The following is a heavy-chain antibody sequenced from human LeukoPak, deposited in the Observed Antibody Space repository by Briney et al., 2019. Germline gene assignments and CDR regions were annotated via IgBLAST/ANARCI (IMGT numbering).Heavy chain of an antibody. J-gene: IGHJ6*02. CDR3: AREDPQTTVPEGLDV. CDR2: IYYSGST. V-gene: IGHV4-59*01. D-gene: IGHD4-17*01. Sequence: SETLSLTCTVSGGSISTYHWSWIRQPPGKGLEWIGYIYYSGSTNYNPSLKSRVTISVDTSKNQFSLKLSSVTAADTAVYYCAREDPQTTVPEGLDVWGQGTTVTVSS. CDR1: GGSISTYH.